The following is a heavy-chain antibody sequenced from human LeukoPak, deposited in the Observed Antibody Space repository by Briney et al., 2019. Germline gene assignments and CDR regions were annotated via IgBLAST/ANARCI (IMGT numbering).Heavy chain of an antibody. D-gene: IGHD3-10*01. J-gene: IGHJ4*02. CDR3: AKGSFALGSGCSD. Sequence: GGSLRLSCAASGFTFSNFAMHWVRQAPGKGLEWVSVIWYDGSNKYYADSVKGRFTISRDNSKNTLYLQMNGLRAEDTAVYYCAKGSFALGSGCSDWGQGTLVTVSS. V-gene: IGHV3-33*03. CDR2: IWYDGSNK. CDR1: GFTFSNFA.